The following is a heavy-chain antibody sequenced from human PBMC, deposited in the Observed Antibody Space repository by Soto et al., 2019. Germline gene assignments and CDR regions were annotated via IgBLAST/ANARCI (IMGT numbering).Heavy chain of an antibody. CDR2: INAGNGNT. J-gene: IGHJ4*02. CDR3: ARAVAVTADFDY. CDR1: GYTFTGYA. D-gene: IGHD2-21*02. V-gene: IGHV1-3*01. Sequence: ASVKVSCKASGYTFTGYAMHWVRQAPGQRLEWMGWINAGNGNTKYSQKFQGRVTITRDTSASTAYMELSSLRSEDTAVYYCARAVAVTADFDYWGKGTLVPVSS.